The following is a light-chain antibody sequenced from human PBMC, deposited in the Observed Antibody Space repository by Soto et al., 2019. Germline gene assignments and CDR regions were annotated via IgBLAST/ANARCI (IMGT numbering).Light chain of an antibody. CDR2: DNN. CDR3: GTWDSSLSAVV. Sequence: QTVVTQPPSVSAAPGQKVTISCSGGSSNIGNNYVSWYQQLPGTAPKFLIYDNNKRPSGIPDRFSGSKSGTSATLGITGLQTGDEADYYCGTWDSSLSAVVFGGGTKVTVL. J-gene: IGLJ2*01. V-gene: IGLV1-51*01. CDR1: SSNIGNNY.